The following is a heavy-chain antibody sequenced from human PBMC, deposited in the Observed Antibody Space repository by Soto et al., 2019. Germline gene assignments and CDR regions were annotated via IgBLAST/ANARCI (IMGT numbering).Heavy chain of an antibody. CDR2: IKSKSDGGTP. Sequence: WSLGLACASSGVPVTTSGINWVRQAPGKGLEWVGRIKSKSDGGTPDFAAPVRGRFAISRDDSKSMVYLQMNSLKTEDTGLYFCNQDSDFNMNPVSLHSCGPALPITAFQ. CDR1: GVPVTTSG. J-gene: IGHJ1*01. CDR3: NQDSDFNMNPVSLHSCGPALPITAFQ. V-gene: IGHV3-15*07. D-gene: IGHD2-21*01.